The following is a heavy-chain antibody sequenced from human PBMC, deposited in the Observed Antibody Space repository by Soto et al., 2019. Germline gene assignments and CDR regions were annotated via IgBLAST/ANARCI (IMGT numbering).Heavy chain of an antibody. CDR2: IIPIFGTA. CDR1: GGTFSSYA. J-gene: IGHJ4*02. V-gene: IGHV1-69*01. CDR3: ARSYTMVRGVFYYFDY. Sequence: QVQLVQSGAEVEKPGSSVKVSCKASGGTFSSYAISWVRQAPGQGLEWMGGIIPIFGTANYAQKFQGRVTITADESTSTAYMELSSLRSEDTAVYYCARSYTMVRGVFYYFDYWGQGTLVTVSS. D-gene: IGHD3-10*01.